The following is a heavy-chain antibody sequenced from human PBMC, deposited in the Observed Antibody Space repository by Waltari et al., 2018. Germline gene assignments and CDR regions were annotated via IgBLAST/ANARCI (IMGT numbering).Heavy chain of an antibody. CDR3: ARDRTRGYYGMDV. CDR2: IYYSGST. J-gene: IGHJ6*02. V-gene: IGHV4-59*12. CDR1: GGSISSYY. Sequence: QVQLQESGPGLVKPSETLSLTCTVSGGSISSYYWSWIRQPPGKGLEWIGYIYYSGSTNYNPSLKSRVTISVDTSKTQFSLKLSSVTAADTAVYYCARDRTRGYYGMDVWGQGTTVTVSS. D-gene: IGHD3-10*01.